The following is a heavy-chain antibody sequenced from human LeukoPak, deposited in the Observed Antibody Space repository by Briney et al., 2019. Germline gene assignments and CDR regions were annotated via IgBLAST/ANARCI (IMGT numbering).Heavy chain of an antibody. Sequence: GGSLRLSCAASGFTFRSYSMKWVRQARGKGVEWVSSISSSSSYIYYADSVKGRFTISRDNAKNSLYLQMNSLRAEDTAVYYCASTYLVVVPAATPRERDYWGQGTLVTVSS. D-gene: IGHD2-2*02. CDR1: GFTFRSYS. J-gene: IGHJ4*02. V-gene: IGHV3-21*01. CDR3: ASTYLVVVPAATPRERDY. CDR2: ISSSSSYI.